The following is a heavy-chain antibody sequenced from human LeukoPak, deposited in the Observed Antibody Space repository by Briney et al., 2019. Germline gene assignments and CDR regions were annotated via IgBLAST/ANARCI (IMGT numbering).Heavy chain of an antibody. D-gene: IGHD6-19*01. J-gene: IGHJ6*02. CDR3: ARETSGWLYYYYGMDV. CDR2: TYYKSKWFN. Sequence: SQTLSLTCVISGDSVSSNSAAWNWLRQSPSRGLEWLGRTYYKSKWFNDYAVSVKSRITINPDTSKNQFSLQLNSVTPEDTAVYYCARETSGWLYYYYGMDVWGQGITVTVS. CDR1: GDSVSSNSAA. V-gene: IGHV6-1*01.